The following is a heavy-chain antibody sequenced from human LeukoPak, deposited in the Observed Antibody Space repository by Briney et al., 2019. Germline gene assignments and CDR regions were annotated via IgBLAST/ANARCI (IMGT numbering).Heavy chain of an antibody. CDR1: GFTFSSYG. CDR3: AELGITMIGGV. V-gene: IGHV3-30*02. D-gene: IGHD3-10*02. CDR2: TRYDEDNK. Sequence: GGSLRLSCAASGFTFSSYGMNWVRQAPGKGLEWVAFTRYDEDNKYYADSVKGRFTISRDNSKNSLYPQMNSLRAEDTAVYYCAELGITMIGGVWGKGTTVTISS. J-gene: IGHJ6*04.